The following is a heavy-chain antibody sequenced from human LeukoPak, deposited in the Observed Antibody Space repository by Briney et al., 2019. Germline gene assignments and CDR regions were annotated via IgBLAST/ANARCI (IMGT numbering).Heavy chain of an antibody. Sequence: PGRSLRLSCAASGFTFSSYAMHWVRQAPGKGLEWVAVISYDGSNKYYADSVKGRFTISRGNSKNTLYLQMNSLRAEDTAVYYCAREKVDSSGSLDYWSQGTLVTVSS. D-gene: IGHD3-22*01. CDR2: ISYDGSNK. V-gene: IGHV3-30-3*01. CDR1: GFTFSSYA. J-gene: IGHJ4*02. CDR3: AREKVDSSGSLDY.